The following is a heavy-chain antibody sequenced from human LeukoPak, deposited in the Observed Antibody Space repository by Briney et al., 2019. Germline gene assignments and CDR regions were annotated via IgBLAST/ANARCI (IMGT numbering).Heavy chain of an antibody. CDR2: ISYDGSNK. J-gene: IGHJ3*02. V-gene: IGHV3-30*04. CDR1: GFTFSSYA. Sequence: GGSLRLSCAASGFTFSSYATHWVRQAPGKGLEWVAVISYDGSNKYYADSVKGRFTISRDNSKNTLYLQMYSLRAEDTAVYYCARVRGDILTGYYPDAFDIWGQGTMVTVSS. CDR3: ARVRGDILTGYYPDAFDI. D-gene: IGHD3-9*01.